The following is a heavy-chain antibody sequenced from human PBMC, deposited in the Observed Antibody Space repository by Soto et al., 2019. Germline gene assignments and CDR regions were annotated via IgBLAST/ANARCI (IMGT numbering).Heavy chain of an antibody. Sequence: EVQLLESGGGLVQPGGSLRISCAASGFTFSAYAMSWVRQAPGRGLEWVSVMSGGGGRTHYADSVKGRFTVSRDNSKNTLYLQMSSLRVEDTAVYYCAKEAEEWSCGFNHPLDHWGQGTQVTVSS. V-gene: IGHV3-23*01. CDR2: MSGGGGRT. CDR3: AKEAEEWSCGFNHPLDH. CDR1: GFTFSAYA. J-gene: IGHJ4*02. D-gene: IGHD6-19*01.